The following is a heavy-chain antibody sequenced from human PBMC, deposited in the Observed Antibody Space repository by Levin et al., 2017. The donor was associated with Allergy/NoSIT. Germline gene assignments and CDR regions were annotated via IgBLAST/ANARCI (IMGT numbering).Heavy chain of an antibody. CDR2: VYYSGST. J-gene: IGHJ4*02. V-gene: IGHV4-39*01. Sequence: PSETLSLTCTVSGGSISSSSYYWGWTRQPPGKGLEWIGNVYYSGSTYYNPSLKSRVTISIDTSKNQFSLKLTSVTAADTAMYYCTRRIMATSWRDYWGQGTLVTVS. D-gene: IGHD5-24*01. CDR1: GGSISSSSYY. CDR3: TRRIMATSWRDY.